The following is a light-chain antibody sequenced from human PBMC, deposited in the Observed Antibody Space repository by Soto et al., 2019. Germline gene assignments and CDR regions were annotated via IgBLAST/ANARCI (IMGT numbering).Light chain of an antibody. CDR2: KAS. J-gene: IGKJ5*01. Sequence: DIQMTQSPSTLSGSVGDRVTITCRASHTISIWLAWYQQKPGKAPKLLIYKASTLKSGVPSRFSGTGSGTEFTLTISSLQPEDFATYYCLQHNSYPPTFGQGTRLEIK. CDR1: HTISIW. V-gene: IGKV1-5*03. CDR3: LQHNSYPPT.